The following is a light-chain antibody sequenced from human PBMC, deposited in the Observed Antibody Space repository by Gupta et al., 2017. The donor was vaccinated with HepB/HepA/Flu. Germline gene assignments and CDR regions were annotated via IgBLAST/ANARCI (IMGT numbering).Light chain of an antibody. CDR1: QSLLHSNGYNY. V-gene: IGKV2-28*01. Sequence: DIVMTQSPLSLPVTPGEPASISCRSSQSLLHSNGYNYLDWYLQKPGQSPQLLIYLGSNRASGVPDRFSGSGSGTDFTLKISRVEAEDVGVYYCMQALETPNSFGQGTRLEMK. CDR3: MQALETPNS. J-gene: IGKJ2*03. CDR2: LGS.